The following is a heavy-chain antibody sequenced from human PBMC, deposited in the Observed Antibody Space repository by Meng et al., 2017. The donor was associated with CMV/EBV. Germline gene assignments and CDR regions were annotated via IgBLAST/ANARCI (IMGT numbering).Heavy chain of an antibody. Sequence: CKGSGYSFTRYWIGWVRQMPGKGLEWMGIIYPGDSDTRYSPSFQGQVTISADKSISTAYLQWSSLKASDTAMYYCARRYGSGSYWFDPWGQGTLVTVSS. D-gene: IGHD3-10*01. CDR1: GYSFTRYW. J-gene: IGHJ5*02. CDR2: IYPGDSDT. V-gene: IGHV5-51*01. CDR3: ARRYGSGSYWFDP.